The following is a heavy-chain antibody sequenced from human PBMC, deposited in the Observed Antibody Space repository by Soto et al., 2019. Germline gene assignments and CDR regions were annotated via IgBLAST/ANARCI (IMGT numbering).Heavy chain of an antibody. Sequence: EVQLVESGGGLVKPGGSLRLSCAASGFTFSNAWMSWVRQAPGKGLEWVGRIKSKTDGGTTDYAAPVKGRFTISRDDSKNTLYLQMNSLKTEDTAVYYCTTDRGYYYGSGSYYNGGYWGQGTLVTVSS. CDR1: GFTFSNAW. D-gene: IGHD3-10*01. J-gene: IGHJ4*02. CDR2: IKSKTDGGTT. V-gene: IGHV3-15*01. CDR3: TTDRGYYYGSGSYYNGGY.